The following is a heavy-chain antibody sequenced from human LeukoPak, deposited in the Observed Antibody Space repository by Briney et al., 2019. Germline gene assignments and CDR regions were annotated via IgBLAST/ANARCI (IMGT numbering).Heavy chain of an antibody. CDR2: INSDGSST. CDR1: GFTFSSYW. Sequence: PWGVLRLSCAASGFTFSSYWMHWVRQAPGKGLVWVSRINSDGSSTNYADSVKGRFTISRDNAKNTLYLRMNRLRAEDTAVYYCARVRYCDYWGQGTLVTVSS. V-gene: IGHV3-74*01. CDR3: ARVRYCDY. D-gene: IGHD1-14*01. J-gene: IGHJ4*02.